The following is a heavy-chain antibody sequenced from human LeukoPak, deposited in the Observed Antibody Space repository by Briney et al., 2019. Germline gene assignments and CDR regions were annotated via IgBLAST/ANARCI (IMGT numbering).Heavy chain of an antibody. J-gene: IGHJ4*02. D-gene: IGHD6-19*01. CDR2: INHSGST. Sequence: SETLSLTCAVYGGSFSGYYWSWIRQPPGKGLEWIGEINHSGSTNYNPSLKSRVTISVDTSKNQFSLKLSSVTAADTAEYYCAQQIAVAAPFDYWGQGTLVTVSS. V-gene: IGHV4-34*01. CDR3: AQQIAVAAPFDY. CDR1: GGSFSGYY.